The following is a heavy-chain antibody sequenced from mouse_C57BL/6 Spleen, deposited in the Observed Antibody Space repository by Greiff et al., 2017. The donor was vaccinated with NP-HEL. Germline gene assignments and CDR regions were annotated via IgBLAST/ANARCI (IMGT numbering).Heavy chain of an antibody. Sequence: DVMLVESGGGLVKPGGSLKLSCAASGFTFSDYGMHWVRQAPEKGLEWVAYISSGSSTIYYADTVKGRFTISRDNAKNTLFLQMTSLRSEDTAMYYCAREDGYYPLDYWGQGTTLTVSS. J-gene: IGHJ2*01. D-gene: IGHD2-3*01. CDR2: ISSGSSTI. CDR3: AREDGYYPLDY. CDR1: GFTFSDYG. V-gene: IGHV5-17*01.